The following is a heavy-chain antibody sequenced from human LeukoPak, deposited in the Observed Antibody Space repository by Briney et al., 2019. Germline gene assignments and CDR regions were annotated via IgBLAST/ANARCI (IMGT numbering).Heavy chain of an antibody. CDR1: AFTFSIYS. Sequence: PGPSVSPSYPPAAFTFSIYSMRCVRHAPGSGRECVSSINAAGGSRYYADSVKGRFTISRDNSKSTLYLQMKSLRVEETAVYYCERPDCSSTSCYRPVYWGQGTLVTVSS. CDR2: INAAGGSR. CDR3: ERPDCSSTSCYRPVY. D-gene: IGHD2-2*02. V-gene: IGHV3-23*01. J-gene: IGHJ4*02.